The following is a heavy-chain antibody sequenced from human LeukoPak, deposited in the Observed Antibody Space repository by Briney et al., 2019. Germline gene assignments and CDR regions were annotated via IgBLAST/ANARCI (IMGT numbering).Heavy chain of an antibody. D-gene: IGHD3-10*01. V-gene: IGHV3-48*03. CDR2: ISSSGSTI. CDR3: ARDSAGSGSYVGYFEY. Sequence: GGSLRLSCAASGFTFSSYEMNWVRQAPWKGLEWVSYISSSGSTIYYADSVKGRFTISRDNAKNSLYLQMNSLRAEDTAVYYCARDSAGSGSYVGYFEYWGQGTLVTVSS. CDR1: GFTFSSYE. J-gene: IGHJ4*02.